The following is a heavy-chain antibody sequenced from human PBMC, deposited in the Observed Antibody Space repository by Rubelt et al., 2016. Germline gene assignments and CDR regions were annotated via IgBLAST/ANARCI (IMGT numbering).Heavy chain of an antibody. D-gene: IGHD2-21*01. CDR2: VNPLGGST. CDR3: ARDNFGGDVGFDF. J-gene: IGHJ4*02. Sequence: QVQLVQSGAEVKKPGASVKVSYKASGYTFTGYYLHLLRQAPGQGLEWVGFVNPLGGSTTYAQKFQGRVNMTWDTSTSTVFMELSSLGAEDTALYYCARDNFGGDVGFDFWGQGTLVTVSS. V-gene: IGHV1-46*01. CDR1: GYTFTGYY.